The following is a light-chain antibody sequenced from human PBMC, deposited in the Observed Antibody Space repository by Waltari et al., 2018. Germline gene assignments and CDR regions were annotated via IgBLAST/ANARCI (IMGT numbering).Light chain of an antibody. V-gene: IGKV4-1*01. Sequence: DIVMIQSPESLAVSAGERATINCKSSQTLLYTSNNKIHLAWYQQKSGQPPKVLIYWSLTRAPGVSERFSGSGSGTNFSLTISGLQAEDVGIYYCHQYYNSPLTFGGGTRVEI. J-gene: IGKJ4*01. CDR3: HQYYNSPLT. CDR1: QTLLYTSNNKIH. CDR2: WSL.